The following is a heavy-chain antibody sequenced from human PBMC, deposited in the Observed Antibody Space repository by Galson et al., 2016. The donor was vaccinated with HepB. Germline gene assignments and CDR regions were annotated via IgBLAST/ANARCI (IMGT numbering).Heavy chain of an antibody. J-gene: IGHJ6*02. CDR3: ARGIKRYYSNYRRYYYCAMDI. CDR1: GGTFSSYA. V-gene: IGHV1-69*13. Sequence: SVKVSCKASGGTFSSYAISWVRQAPGQGLEWMGGIITIFGTRNYAQKFQGRVTITADDSSSTAYMELSSLRSDDTAVYYCARGIKRYYSNYRRYYYCAMDIWGQGTTVTVSS. CDR2: IITIFGTR. D-gene: IGHD4-11*01.